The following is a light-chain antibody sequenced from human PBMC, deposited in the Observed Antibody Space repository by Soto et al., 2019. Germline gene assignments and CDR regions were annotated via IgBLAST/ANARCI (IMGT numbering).Light chain of an antibody. J-gene: IGKJ1*01. CDR1: QSVSSK. CDR3: QQYNNWPPIT. CDR2: GAS. V-gene: IGKV3-15*01. Sequence: EIVMTQSPATLSVSPGERATLSCRASQSVSSKLAWYQQKPGQAPRLLIYGASTRATGVPARFSGSGSGKEFTHTIRSLQSEDFAVYYCQQYNNWPPITFGQGTKVEI.